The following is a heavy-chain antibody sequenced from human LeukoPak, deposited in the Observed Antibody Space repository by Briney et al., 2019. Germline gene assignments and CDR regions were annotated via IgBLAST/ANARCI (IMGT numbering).Heavy chain of an antibody. V-gene: IGHV3-23*01. CDR3: AKVMELYYYGSGSFYYDY. J-gene: IGHJ4*02. CDR1: GFTFSSYG. Sequence: GGSLRLSCAASGFTFSSYGMSWVRQAPGKGLEWVSSTSGSGDRTYYADSVKGRFTISRDNSKNTLYLQMNSLRAEDTAVFYCAKVMELYYYGSGSFYYDYWGQGTLVTVSS. CDR2: TSGSGDRT. D-gene: IGHD3-10*01.